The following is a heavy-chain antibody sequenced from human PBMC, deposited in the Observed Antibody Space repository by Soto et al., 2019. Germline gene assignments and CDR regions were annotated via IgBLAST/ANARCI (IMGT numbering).Heavy chain of an antibody. Sequence: SETLSLTCSVSGGSISSGDYYWSWVRQPPGKGLEWIGYIYNSGSTYYNPSLKSRVTISVDTSKKQFSLKLSSVTAADTAVYYCARGLRLYYDFWSGYFDYWGQCTLVTVSS. CDR1: GGSISSGDYY. J-gene: IGHJ4*02. V-gene: IGHV4-30-4*01. CDR2: IYNSGST. D-gene: IGHD3-3*01. CDR3: ARGLRLYYDFWSGYFDY.